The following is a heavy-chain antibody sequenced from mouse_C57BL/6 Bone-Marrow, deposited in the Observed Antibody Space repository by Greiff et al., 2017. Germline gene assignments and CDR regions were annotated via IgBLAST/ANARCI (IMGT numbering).Heavy chain of an antibody. D-gene: IGHD2-2*01. Sequence: VQLQQSGAELVRPGTSVKLSCKASGYTFTNYWIGWAKQRPGHGLEWIGDIYPGGGYTNYNEKFKGKATLTAAKSYSTAYMQFSSLTSEDSAIYYCARWGLRRGSWFAYWGQGTLVTVSA. CDR2: IYPGGGYT. J-gene: IGHJ3*01. CDR1: GYTFTNYW. CDR3: ARWGLRRGSWFAY. V-gene: IGHV1-63*01.